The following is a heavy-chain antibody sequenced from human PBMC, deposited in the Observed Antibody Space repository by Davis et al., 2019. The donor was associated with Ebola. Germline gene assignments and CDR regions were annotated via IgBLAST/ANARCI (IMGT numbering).Heavy chain of an antibody. CDR1: GGSISSYC. CDR3: ARRSGWPLFDY. J-gene: IGHJ4*02. Sequence: MPSETLSLTCTVSGGSISSYCWSWIRQPPGKGLEWIGYIYYSGSTNYNPSLKSRVTISVDTSKNQFSLKLSSVTAADTAVYYCARRSGWPLFDYWGQGTLVTVSS. D-gene: IGHD6-19*01. CDR2: IYYSGST. V-gene: IGHV4-59*08.